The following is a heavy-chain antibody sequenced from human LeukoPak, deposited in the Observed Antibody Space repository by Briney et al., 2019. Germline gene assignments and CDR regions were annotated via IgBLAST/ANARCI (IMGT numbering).Heavy chain of an antibody. Sequence: SETPSLTCTVSGGSISSYYWSWIRQPAGKGLERIGRIYTSGSTNYNPSLKSRVTMSVDTSKNQFSLKLSSVTAADTAVYYCAREELQNSWYLGYWGQGTLVTVSS. J-gene: IGHJ4*02. D-gene: IGHD6-13*01. V-gene: IGHV4-4*07. CDR1: GGSISSYY. CDR3: AREELQNSWYLGY. CDR2: IYTSGST.